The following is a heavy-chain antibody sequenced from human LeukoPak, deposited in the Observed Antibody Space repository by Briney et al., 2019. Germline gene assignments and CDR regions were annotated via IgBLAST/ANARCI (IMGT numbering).Heavy chain of an antibody. CDR1: GGSISSGGYS. J-gene: IGHJ4*02. Sequence: SETLSLTCTVSGGSISSGGYSWSWIRQPPGKGLEWIGYIYHSGSTYYNPSLKSRATISVDRSKSQFSLKLSSVTAADTVVYYCARDCSGGSCYDYWGQGTLVTVSS. V-gene: IGHV4-30-2*01. CDR2: IYHSGST. CDR3: ARDCSGGSCYDY. D-gene: IGHD2-15*01.